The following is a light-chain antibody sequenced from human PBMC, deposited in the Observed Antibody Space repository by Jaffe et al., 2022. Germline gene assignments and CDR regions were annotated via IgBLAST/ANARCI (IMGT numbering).Light chain of an antibody. CDR1: QSVLYSPNNKNY. CDR2: WAS. CDR3: QQYYSTPPPT. V-gene: IGKV4-1*01. J-gene: IGKJ5*01. Sequence: DIVMTQSPDSLAVSLGERATINCKSSQSVLYSPNNKNYLAWYQQKPGQPPKLLIYWASTRESGVPERFSGSGSGTDFTLTISSLQAEDVAVYYCQQYYSTPPPTFGQGTRLEIK.